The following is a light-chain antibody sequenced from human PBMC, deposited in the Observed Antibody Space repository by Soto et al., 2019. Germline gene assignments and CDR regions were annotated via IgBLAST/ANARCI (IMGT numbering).Light chain of an antibody. CDR2: DAS. CDR3: QQRSNWPIT. J-gene: IGKJ5*01. V-gene: IGKV3D-20*02. CDR1: QSVSSTY. Sequence: ETVLTQSPGTLSLSPGERAILSCRASQSVSSTYLAWYQQKPGQAPRLLIYDASNRATGIPARFSGSGSGTDFTLTISSLEPEDFAVYYCQQRSNWPITFGQGTRLEIK.